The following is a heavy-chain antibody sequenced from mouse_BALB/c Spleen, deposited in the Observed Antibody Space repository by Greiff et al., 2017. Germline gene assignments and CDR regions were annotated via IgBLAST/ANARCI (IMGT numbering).Heavy chain of an antibody. CDR2: ISYSGST. CDR3: ARRAGRAMDY. J-gene: IGHJ4*01. D-gene: IGHD3-1*01. CDR1: GYSITSDYA. V-gene: IGHV3-2*02. Sequence: EVQGVESGPGLVKPSQSLSLTCTVTGYSITSDYAWNWIRQFPGNKLEWMGYISYSGSTSYNPSLKSRISITRDTSKNQFFLQLNSVTTEDTATYYCARRAGRAMDYWGQGTSVTVSS.